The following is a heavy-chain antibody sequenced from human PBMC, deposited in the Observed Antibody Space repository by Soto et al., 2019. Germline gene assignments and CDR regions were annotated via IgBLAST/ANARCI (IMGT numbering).Heavy chain of an antibody. V-gene: IGHV4-4*02. CDR3: ARESTIIDSLDC. J-gene: IGHJ4*02. CDR1: GGSISSRNW. D-gene: IGHD3-22*01. Sequence: QVQLQESGPGLVKPSGTLSLTCVVSGGSISSRNWWSWVRQSPGKGLEWIGEVWHRGSTNYNPSLEKRVTMSTDESSNHFSLSLTSVTAADTAIYYCARESTIIDSLDCWGQGLLVTVS. CDR2: VWHRGST.